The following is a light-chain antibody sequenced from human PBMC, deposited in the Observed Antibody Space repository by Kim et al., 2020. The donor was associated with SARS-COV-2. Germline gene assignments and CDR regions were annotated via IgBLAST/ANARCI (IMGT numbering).Light chain of an antibody. CDR1: QSVSSD. CDR2: NTA. CDR3: QQYISWPFT. J-gene: IGKJ3*01. V-gene: IGKV3-15*01. Sequence: DIVMTQSPGTLSVSPGERVTLSCRASQSVSSDLAWYQHKPGQAPRLLIYNTATRATSVPARFSGSGSGIVFTLTISSLQSEDFAVYYCQQYISWPFTFGPGTKVDIK.